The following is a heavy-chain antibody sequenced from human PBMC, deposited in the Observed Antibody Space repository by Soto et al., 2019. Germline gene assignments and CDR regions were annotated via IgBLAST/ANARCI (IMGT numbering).Heavy chain of an antibody. J-gene: IGHJ6*04. Sequence: EVQLLESGGGLVQPGGSLRLSCAASGFTFSSYAMSWVRQAPGKGLEWVSAISGSGGSTYYADSVKGRFTISRDNAKNTLYLQMNSLRAEDTAVYYCARERGVQVWFWRYYYCYGLDVCGEGTTVTVST. CDR1: GFTFSSYA. V-gene: IGHV3-23*01. CDR2: ISGSGGST. D-gene: IGHD5-18*01. CDR3: ARERGVQVWFWRYYYCYGLDV.